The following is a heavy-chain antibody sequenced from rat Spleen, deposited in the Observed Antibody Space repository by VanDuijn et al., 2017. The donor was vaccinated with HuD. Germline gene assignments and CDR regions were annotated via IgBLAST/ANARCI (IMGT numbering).Heavy chain of an antibody. V-gene: IGHV2-32*01. CDR1: GFSLASSH. CDR3: VRDPLLGAPFDF. D-gene: IGHD5-1*01. Sequence: QVQLKESGPGLVKPSETLSLTCTVSGFSLASSHVSWVRQPPGKGLEWMGVMWEDGNTVYNSALKSRLSISRDTSKNQLFLKMNSLQTEDTATYYCVRDPLLGAPFDFWGLGVMVTVSS. CDR2: MWEDGNT. J-gene: IGHJ2*01.